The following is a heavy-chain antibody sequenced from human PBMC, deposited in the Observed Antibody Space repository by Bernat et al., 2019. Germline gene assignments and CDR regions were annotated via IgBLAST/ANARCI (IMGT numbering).Heavy chain of an antibody. CDR1: GFTFSSYA. D-gene: IGHD4-17*01. CDR3: ARDYTVTTIYYYYYGMDV. CDR2: ISSSSSYI. J-gene: IGHJ6*02. Sequence: EVQLVESGGGLVQPGGSLRLSCAASGFTFSSYAMHWVRQAPGKGLEWVSSISSSSSYIYYADSVKGRFTISRDNSKNTLYLQMNSLRAEDTAVYYCARDYTVTTIYYYYYGMDVWGQGTTVTVSS. V-gene: IGHV3-21*01.